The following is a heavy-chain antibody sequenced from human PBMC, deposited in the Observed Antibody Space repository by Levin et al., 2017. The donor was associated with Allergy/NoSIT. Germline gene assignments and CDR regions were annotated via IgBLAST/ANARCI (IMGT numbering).Heavy chain of an antibody. CDR2: INHSGST. J-gene: IGHJ5*02. V-gene: IGHV4-34*01. D-gene: IGHD6-13*01. CDR3: ARGRSSSWYARWFDP. CDR1: GGSFSGSY. Sequence: SQTLSLTCAVYGGSFSGSYWSWIRQPPGKGLEWIGEINHSGSTNYNPSLKSRVTISVDTSKNQFSLKLSSVTAADTAVYYCARGRSSSWYARWFDPWGQGTLVTVSS.